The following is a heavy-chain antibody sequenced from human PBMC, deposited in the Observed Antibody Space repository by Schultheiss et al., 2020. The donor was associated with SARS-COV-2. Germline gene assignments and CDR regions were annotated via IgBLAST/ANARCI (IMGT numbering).Heavy chain of an antibody. CDR1: GYTFTGYY. CDR2: INPNSGGT. Sequence: ASVKVSCKASGYTFTGYYMHWVRQAPGQGLEWMGWINPNSGGTNYAQKFQGRVTMTRDTSISTAYMELSSLRSEDTAVYYCARDHGDFHCSSTSCDNWFDPWGQGTLVTVAS. J-gene: IGHJ5*02. CDR3: ARDHGDFHCSSTSCDNWFDP. D-gene: IGHD2-2*01. V-gene: IGHV1-2*02.